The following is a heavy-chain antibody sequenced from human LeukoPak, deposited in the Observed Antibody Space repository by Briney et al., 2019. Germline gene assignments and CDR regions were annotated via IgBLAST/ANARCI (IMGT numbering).Heavy chain of an antibody. CDR3: ARGPPYYYDGSGYYYFDY. D-gene: IGHD3-22*01. CDR1: GGPFSGYY. Sequence: SEALSLTCAVYGGPFSGYYWTWIRQPPGKGLEWIGEINHNGSTNYNPSLKSRVTISVDTSKNQFSLKLSSVTAADTAVYYCARGPPYYYDGSGYYYFDYWGQGTLVTVSS. J-gene: IGHJ4*02. V-gene: IGHV4-34*01. CDR2: INHNGST.